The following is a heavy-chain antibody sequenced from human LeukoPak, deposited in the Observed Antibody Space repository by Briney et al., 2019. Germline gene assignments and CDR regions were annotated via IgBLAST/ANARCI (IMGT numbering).Heavy chain of an antibody. CDR2: ISSGGGTT. V-gene: IGHV3-23*01. J-gene: IGHJ6*02. Sequence: GGSLRLSCAASGFSFSYYAMSWVRQAPGKGLEWVSGISSGGGTTYYEDSVKGRFTISRDNSRTTLYLLMNSLRAEDTAVYFCAKDASCSGGNCYGIDVWGQGTTVTVSS. CDR1: GFSFSYYA. D-gene: IGHD2-15*01. CDR3: AKDASCSGGNCYGIDV.